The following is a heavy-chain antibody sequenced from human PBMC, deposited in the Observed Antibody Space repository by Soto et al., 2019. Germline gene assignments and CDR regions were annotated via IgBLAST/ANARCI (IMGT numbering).Heavy chain of an antibody. D-gene: IGHD4-4*01. CDR1: GFTFSSYD. V-gene: IGHV3-13*01. CDR3: ARGPGYSKFYYYMDV. Sequence: EVQLVESGGGLVQPGGSLRLSCAASGFTFSSYDMHWVRRATGKGLEWVSAIGTAGDTYYPGSVKGRFTISRENAKNSLYLQMNSLRAGDTAVYHCARGPGYSKFYYYMDVWGKGTTVTVSS. J-gene: IGHJ6*03. CDR2: IGTAGDT.